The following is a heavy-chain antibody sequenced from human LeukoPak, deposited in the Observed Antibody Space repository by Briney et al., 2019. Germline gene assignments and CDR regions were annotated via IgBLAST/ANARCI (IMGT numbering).Heavy chain of an antibody. Sequence: GGSLRLSCAASGFTFRSYGMNWVRQAPGKGLEWVSSISSSSSHIYYADSVKGRFTISRDNAKNSLYLQMNSLRAEDTAVYYCARGPDPPNSSGWNYWGQGTLVTVSS. CDR1: GFTFRSYG. CDR2: ISSSSSHI. CDR3: ARGPDPPNSSGWNY. D-gene: IGHD6-19*01. V-gene: IGHV3-21*01. J-gene: IGHJ4*02.